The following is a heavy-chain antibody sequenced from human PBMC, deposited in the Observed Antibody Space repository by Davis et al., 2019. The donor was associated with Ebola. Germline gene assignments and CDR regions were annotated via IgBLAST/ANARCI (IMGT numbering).Heavy chain of an antibody. CDR1: GFTFSSYS. D-gene: IGHD4-17*01. Sequence: PGGSLRLSCAASGFTFSSYSMNWVRQAPGKGLEWVSSISSGSSYIYYADSVKGRFTISRDNADNSLYLQMNSLRAEDTAVYYCVRGASTVKTAKGWFDPWGQGALVTVSS. CDR3: VRGASTVKTAKGWFDP. CDR2: ISSGSSYI. V-gene: IGHV3-21*01. J-gene: IGHJ5*02.